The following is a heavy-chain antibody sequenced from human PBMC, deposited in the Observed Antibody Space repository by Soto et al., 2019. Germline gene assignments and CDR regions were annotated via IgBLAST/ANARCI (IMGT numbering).Heavy chain of an antibody. V-gene: IGHV4-59*08. J-gene: IGHJ5*02. CDR3: ARQGGGIASWFDH. D-gene: IGHD3-16*02. Sequence: QVQLQESGPGLVKPSETLSLTCTVSGDSIRSYYWSWIRQPPGKGLEWIGLLHHTGSTNYNPSLTSCITTVVDTSKNLFSLHVNCVAAPDTSVYYCARQGGGIASWFDHLRQGTLVTVSS. CDR1: GDSIRSYY. CDR2: LHHTGST.